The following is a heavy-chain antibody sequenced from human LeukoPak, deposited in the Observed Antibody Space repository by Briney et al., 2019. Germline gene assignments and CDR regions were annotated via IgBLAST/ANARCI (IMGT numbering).Heavy chain of an antibody. Sequence: GALVKVSCKASIYTFTGYYMHWVRQAPGQGLEWMGWINPNSGGTNYAQKFQGRVTMTRDTSISTAYMELSRLRSDDTAVYYCASTLGYCSSTSCYFVDWFDPWGQGTLVTVSS. CDR2: INPNSGGT. CDR3: ASTLGYCSSTSCYFVDWFDP. J-gene: IGHJ5*02. V-gene: IGHV1-2*02. CDR1: IYTFTGYY. D-gene: IGHD2-2*01.